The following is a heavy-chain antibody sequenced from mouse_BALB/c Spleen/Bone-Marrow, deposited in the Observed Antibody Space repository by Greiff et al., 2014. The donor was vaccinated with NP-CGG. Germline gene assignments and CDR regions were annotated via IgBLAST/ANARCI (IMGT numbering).Heavy chain of an antibody. V-gene: IGHV1-67*01. Sequence: VQLQQSGPELVRPGVSVKISCKGSGYTFTDYAMHWVKQSHAKSLEWIGVISTYYGNTNYNQKFKGKATMTVDKSSSTAYMELARLTSEDSAIYYCARRGYGGDYYAMDYWGQGTSVTVSS. J-gene: IGHJ4*01. CDR2: ISTYYGNT. D-gene: IGHD3-1*01. CDR3: ARRGYGGDYYAMDY. CDR1: GYTFTDYA.